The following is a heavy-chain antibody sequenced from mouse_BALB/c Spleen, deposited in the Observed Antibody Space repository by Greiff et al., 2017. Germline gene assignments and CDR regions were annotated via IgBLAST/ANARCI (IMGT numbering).Heavy chain of an antibody. Sequence: QVQLQQSGPELVKPGASVKISCKASGYTFTAYYINWVKQKPGQGLEWIGWIYPGSGNTKYNEKFKGKATLTVNTSSSTAYMQLSSLTSEDTAVYFCETIYYYGSSYVDYYAMDYWGQGTSVTVSS. CDR2: IYPGSGNT. D-gene: IGHD1-1*01. CDR1: GYTFTAYY. V-gene: IGHV1-84*02. CDR3: ETIYYYGSSYVDYYAMDY. J-gene: IGHJ4*01.